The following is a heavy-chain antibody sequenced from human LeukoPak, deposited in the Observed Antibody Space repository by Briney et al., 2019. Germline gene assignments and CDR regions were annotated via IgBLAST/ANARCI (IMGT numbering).Heavy chain of an antibody. CDR3: ARDLVHRDAFDI. CDR1: GYTFTGYY. V-gene: IGHV1-2*02. D-gene: IGHD6-13*01. CDR2: INPNSGGT. Sequence: ASVKVSCKASGYTFTGYYMHWVRQAPGQGLEWMGWINPNSGGTNYAQKFQGRVTMTRDTSISTVYMELSRLRSDDTAVYYCARDLVHRDAFDIWGQGTMVTISS. J-gene: IGHJ3*02.